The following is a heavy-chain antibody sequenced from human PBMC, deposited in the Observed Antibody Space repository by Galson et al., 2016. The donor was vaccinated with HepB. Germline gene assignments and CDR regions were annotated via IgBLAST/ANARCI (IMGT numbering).Heavy chain of an antibody. D-gene: IGHD2-21*02. V-gene: IGHV3-7*03. J-gene: IGHJ4*02. CDR3: AKYGGDGAFFQN. CDR1: GFTFHIYW. Sequence: SLRLSCATSGFTFHIYWMSWVRQAPGKGLEWVANIKQDGTEKNYVDSVKGRFTISRDSATRSVHLQMSSLRAEDTAVYYCAKYGGDGAFFQNWGQGILVTVSS. CDR2: IKQDGTEK.